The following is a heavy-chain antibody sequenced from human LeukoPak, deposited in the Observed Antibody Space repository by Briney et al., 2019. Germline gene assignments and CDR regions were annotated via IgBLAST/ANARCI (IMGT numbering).Heavy chain of an antibody. CDR1: GFTFSSYD. D-gene: IGHD5-12*01. J-gene: IGHJ5*02. CDR3: ARVRGYSGYVLGYWLDP. V-gene: IGHV3-48*03. CDR2: ISSGGYTI. Sequence: PGGSLRLSCAASGFTFSSYDMNWVRQAPRKGLEWVSSISSGGYTIYYADSVKGRFTISRDNAKNSLFLQMNSLRAEDTAVYYCARVRGYSGYVLGYWLDPWGQGTLVTVSS.